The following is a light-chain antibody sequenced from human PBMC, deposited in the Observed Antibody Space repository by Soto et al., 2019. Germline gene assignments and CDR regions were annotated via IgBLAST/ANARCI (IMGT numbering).Light chain of an antibody. CDR2: DAS. CDR3: QQRKNWQVT. CDR1: QSVSRS. Sequence: DILLTQSPATRSLSPGDIATLSCRASQSVSRSLVWYQQKPGQAPRLLIYDASNRATGIPARFSGSGSGTDFTLTISSLEPEDFAVYYCQQRKNWQVTFGQGTRLEIK. J-gene: IGKJ5*01. V-gene: IGKV3-11*01.